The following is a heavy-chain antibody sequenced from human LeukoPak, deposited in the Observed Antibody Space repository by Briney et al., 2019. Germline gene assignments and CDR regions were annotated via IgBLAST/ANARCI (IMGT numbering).Heavy chain of an antibody. V-gene: IGHV3-74*01. CDR2: IKTDGSIT. CDR1: GFSFSVFW. J-gene: IGHJ3*02. Sequence: PGGSLRLSCAASGFSFSVFWMHWVRQAPGKGPVWVSRIKTDGSITDYADSVKGRFTISRDNAKNSLYLQMNSLRAEDTAVYYCARDAAGIVGATGAFDIWGQGTMVTVSS. D-gene: IGHD1-26*01. CDR3: ARDAAGIVGATGAFDI.